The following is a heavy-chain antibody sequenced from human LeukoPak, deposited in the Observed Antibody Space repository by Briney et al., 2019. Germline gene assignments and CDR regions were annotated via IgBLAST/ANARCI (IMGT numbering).Heavy chain of an antibody. CDR2: ISHRGST. V-gene: IGHV4-34*01. CDR3: ARELRLGELSSPYYFDY. CDR1: GGSFSGYY. J-gene: IGHJ4*02. Sequence: SETLSLTCAVYGGSFSGYYWSWIRQPPGRGLEWIGEISHRGSTNYNPSLKSRVTISVDTSKNQFSLKLSSVTAADTAVYYCARELRLGELSSPYYFDYWGQGTLVTVSS. D-gene: IGHD3-16*02.